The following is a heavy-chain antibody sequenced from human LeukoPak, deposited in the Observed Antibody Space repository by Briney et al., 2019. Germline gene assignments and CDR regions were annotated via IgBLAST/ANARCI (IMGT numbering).Heavy chain of an antibody. CDR2: IDVNRNT. Sequence: SETLSLTCAVYGGTFPGYFWTWIRQPPGKGLEWMGAIDVNRNTHSNPSLKSRVTLSIDTSKNQFSLKLSSVTAADTAVYYCARSPVANYYDTKNWFDPWGQGTLVTVSS. CDR3: ARSPVANYYDTKNWFDP. V-gene: IGHV4-34*01. CDR1: GGTFPGYF. J-gene: IGHJ5*02. D-gene: IGHD3-22*01.